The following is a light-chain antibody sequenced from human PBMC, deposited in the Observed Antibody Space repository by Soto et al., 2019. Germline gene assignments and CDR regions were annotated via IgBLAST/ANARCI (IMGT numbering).Light chain of an antibody. CDR3: QQSYSTPLYT. V-gene: IGKV1-39*01. Sequence: DIQMTKSPSSLSASVGDRVTITCRASQSISSYLNWYQQKPGKAPKLLIYAASSLQSGVPARFSGSGSGTDFTLTISSLQPEDFVTYYCQQSYSTPLYTLGQGTKLEIK. J-gene: IGKJ2*01. CDR1: QSISSY. CDR2: AAS.